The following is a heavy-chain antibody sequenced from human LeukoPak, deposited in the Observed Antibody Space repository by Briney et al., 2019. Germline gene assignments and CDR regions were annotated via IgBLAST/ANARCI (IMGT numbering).Heavy chain of an antibody. V-gene: IGHV3-7*03. Sequence: GGSLRLSCAASGFTFSTYWMGWVRQAPGKGLEWVAKIKPDGSEKDHVDSVKGRFTISRDNAKNSLYLQLNSLRPEDTALYYCAKASYDYGAFDIWGQGTMVTVSS. CDR1: GFTFSTYW. D-gene: IGHD4-17*01. CDR3: AKASYDYGAFDI. CDR2: IKPDGSEK. J-gene: IGHJ3*02.